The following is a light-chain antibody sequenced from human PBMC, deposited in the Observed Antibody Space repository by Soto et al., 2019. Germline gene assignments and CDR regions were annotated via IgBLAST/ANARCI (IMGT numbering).Light chain of an antibody. J-gene: IGLJ2*01. CDR2: GNS. V-gene: IGLV1-40*01. Sequence: QSVLTQPPSVSGAPGQRVTISCTGSSSNIGAGYDVHWYQQLPGTAPKLLIYGNSNRPSGVPDRFSGSKSGTSASLAITGLQAEDEADYYCQSYDSSLSGSARHVVFGGGTQLTVL. CDR1: SSNIGAGYD. CDR3: QSYDSSLSGSARHVV.